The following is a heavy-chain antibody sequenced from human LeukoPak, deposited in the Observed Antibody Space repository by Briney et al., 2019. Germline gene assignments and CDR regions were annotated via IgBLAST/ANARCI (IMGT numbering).Heavy chain of an antibody. CDR3: ARRFFDQDFFDY. D-gene: IGHD3-9*01. Sequence: SETLSLTCSVSVGSISGYYWSWIRLPPGKGLKGIGYIHASGSTHYNSSLKSRVTILLDTSKNQFSLEVISLAAADTAVYYCARRFFDQDFFDYWGQGTLVTVSS. CDR1: VGSISGYY. CDR2: IHASGST. V-gene: IGHV4-4*09. J-gene: IGHJ4*02.